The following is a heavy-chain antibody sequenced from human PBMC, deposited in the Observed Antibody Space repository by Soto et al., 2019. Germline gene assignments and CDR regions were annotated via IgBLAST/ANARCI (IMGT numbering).Heavy chain of an antibody. Sequence: EVQLLESGGGLVQPGGSLRLSCAASGFSFNNYAMNWVRQAPGQGLEWVSTISDSGSTYYADSVKGRFTISRDNSKNTLYLQMKDLKAEDTAVDFCAKDVGGHYCTPSSCLYFFHSWGRGTLVTVSS. CDR2: ISDSGST. CDR3: AKDVGGHYCTPSSCLYFFHS. D-gene: IGHD2-8*01. CDR1: GFSFNNYA. V-gene: IGHV3-23*01. J-gene: IGHJ4*02.